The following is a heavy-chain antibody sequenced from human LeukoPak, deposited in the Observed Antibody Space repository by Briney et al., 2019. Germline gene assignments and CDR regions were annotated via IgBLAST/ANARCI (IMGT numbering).Heavy chain of an antibody. CDR3: AKTVGYCSGGSCLNWFDS. Sequence: GGSLRLSCAASGFTFSSYAMSWVRQAPGKGLEWVSAISGSGGSTYYADSVKGRFTISRDNTKNTLYLQMNSLRAEDTAVYYCAKTVGYCSGGSCLNWFDSWGQGTLVTVSS. CDR2: ISGSGGST. D-gene: IGHD2-15*01. CDR1: GFTFSSYA. J-gene: IGHJ5*01. V-gene: IGHV3-23*01.